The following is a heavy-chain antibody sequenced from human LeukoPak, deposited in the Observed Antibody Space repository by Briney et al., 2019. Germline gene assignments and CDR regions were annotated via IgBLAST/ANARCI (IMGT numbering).Heavy chain of an antibody. J-gene: IGHJ5*02. CDR2: IYYSGST. Sequence: NASETLSLTCTVSGGSISSSSYYWGWIRQPPGKRLEWIGSIYYSGSTYYNPSLKSRVTISVDTSKNQFSLKLSSVTAADTAVYYCARHRGIAAAENWFDPWGQGTLVTVSS. D-gene: IGHD6-13*01. V-gene: IGHV4-39*01. CDR3: ARHRGIAAAENWFDP. CDR1: GGSISSSSYY.